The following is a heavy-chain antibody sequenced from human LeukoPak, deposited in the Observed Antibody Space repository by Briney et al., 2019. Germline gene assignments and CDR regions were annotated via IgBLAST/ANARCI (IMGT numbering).Heavy chain of an antibody. D-gene: IGHD5/OR15-5a*01. J-gene: IGHJ4*02. CDR3: TTLYDSPLDY. Sequence: GSLRLSCAASGFTVSSNYMSWVRQAPGKGLEWVGRIKSKTDGGTTDYAAPVKGRFTISRDDSKNTLYLQMNSLKTEDTAVYYCTTLYDSPLDYWGQGTLVTVSS. V-gene: IGHV3-15*01. CDR2: IKSKTDGGTT. CDR1: GFTVSSNY.